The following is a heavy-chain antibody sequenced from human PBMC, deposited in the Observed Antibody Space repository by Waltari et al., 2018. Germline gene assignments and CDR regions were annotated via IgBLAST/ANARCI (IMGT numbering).Heavy chain of an antibody. CDR3: ARDRGRGLYLDS. Sequence: QLQLQESGPGLVKPSGTLSLTCAVSGDSVSSSYWWSWVRQPPGKGLEWIGQVHGGGRTNYNPSFASRVTISLDTSTDQFSLRVTSATAADTAVYYCARDRGRGLYLDSWGQGTLVTVSP. CDR2: VHGGGRT. D-gene: IGHD2-15*01. J-gene: IGHJ4*02. CDR1: GDSVSSSYW. V-gene: IGHV4-4*02.